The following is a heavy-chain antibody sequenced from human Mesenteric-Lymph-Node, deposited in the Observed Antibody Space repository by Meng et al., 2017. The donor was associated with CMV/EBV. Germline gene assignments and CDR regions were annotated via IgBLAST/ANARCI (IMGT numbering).Heavy chain of an antibody. J-gene: IGHJ5*02. CDR3: ARPHYYGSGSSPWFDP. D-gene: IGHD3-10*01. V-gene: IGHV4-39*01. CDR1: GGSISSSSSS. CDR2: IYYSGGT. Sequence: QLQLQDLGSGLVKPAETLSLTAMGSGGSISSSSSSWCWIRQPPGKALEWIGSIYYSGGTYYNPSLKSRVTISVDTSKNQFSLKLSSVTAADTAVYYCARPHYYGSGSSPWFDPWGQGTLVTVSS.